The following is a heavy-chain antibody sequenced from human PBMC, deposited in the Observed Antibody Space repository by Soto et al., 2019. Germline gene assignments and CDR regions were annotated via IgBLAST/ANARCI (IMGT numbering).Heavy chain of an antibody. CDR2: IYTDGSP. J-gene: IGHJ3*02. D-gene: IGHD3-10*01. V-gene: IGHV3-53*02. CDR1: GFTVSNNF. Sequence: VQLVETGGALIQPGGSLRLSCAASGFTVSNNFMSWVRQAPGKALEWVSVIYTDGSPYYTDSVRGRFTISTDDSQNTVFRQMNSLRVEDTAVYYCTRDMVRGVSAFDICGQGTTVTVSS. CDR3: TRDMVRGVSAFDI.